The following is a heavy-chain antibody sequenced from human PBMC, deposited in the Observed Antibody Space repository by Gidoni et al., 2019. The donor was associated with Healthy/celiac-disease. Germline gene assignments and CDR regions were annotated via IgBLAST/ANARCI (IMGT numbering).Heavy chain of an antibody. CDR2: ISSSSSYI. J-gene: IGHJ4*02. D-gene: IGHD5-12*01. V-gene: IGHV3-21*01. CDR1: GFTFSSYS. Sequence: EVQLVESGGGLVKPGGSLRPPCAASGFTFSSYSLNWVRQAPGKGLEWVSSISSSSSYIYYADSVKGRFTISRDNAKNSLYLQMNSLRAEDTAVYYCAREPSTISGYDGTGYWGQGTLVTVSS. CDR3: AREPSTISGYDGTGY.